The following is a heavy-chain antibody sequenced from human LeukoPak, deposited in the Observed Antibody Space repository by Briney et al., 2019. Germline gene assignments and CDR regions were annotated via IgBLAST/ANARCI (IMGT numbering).Heavy chain of an antibody. D-gene: IGHD6-19*01. V-gene: IGHV1-18*01. Sequence: ASVKVSCETSGYTFTSHGISWVRQAPGQGLEWMGWISAYNGNTNYAQKFQGRVSMTTDTSTTTGYMELRSLRSDDTAVYYCARLAVAGERPDYWGQGTLVTVSS. J-gene: IGHJ4*02. CDR1: GYTFTSHG. CDR2: ISAYNGNT. CDR3: ARLAVAGERPDY.